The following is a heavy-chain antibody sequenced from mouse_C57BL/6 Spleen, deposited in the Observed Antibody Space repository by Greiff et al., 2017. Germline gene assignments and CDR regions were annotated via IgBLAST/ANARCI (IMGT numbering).Heavy chain of an antibody. J-gene: IGHJ4*01. Sequence: EVQVVESGGGLVKPGGSLKLSCAASGFTFSDYGMHWVRQAPEKGLEWVAYISSGSSTIYYADTVKGRFTISRDNAKKTLFLQMTSLRSEDTAMYYCARDDGYPPYAMDYWGQGTSVTVSS. CDR2: ISSGSSTI. CDR3: ARDDGYPPYAMDY. D-gene: IGHD2-3*01. CDR1: GFTFSDYG. V-gene: IGHV5-17*01.